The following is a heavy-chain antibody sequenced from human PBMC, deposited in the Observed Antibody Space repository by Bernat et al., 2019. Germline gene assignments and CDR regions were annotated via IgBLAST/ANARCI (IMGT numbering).Heavy chain of an antibody. CDR1: GGSFSGYY. D-gene: IGHD2-2*01. V-gene: IGHV4-34*01. CDR2: INHSGST. Sequence: QVQLQQWGAGLLKPSETLSLTCAVYGGSFSGYYWSWIRQPPGKGLEWIGEINHSGSTNYNPSLKSRVTISVDTSKNQFSLKLSSVTAADTAVYYCARTRYQLLFLVRGKNWFDPWGQGTLVTVSS. CDR3: ARTRYQLLFLVRGKNWFDP. J-gene: IGHJ5*02.